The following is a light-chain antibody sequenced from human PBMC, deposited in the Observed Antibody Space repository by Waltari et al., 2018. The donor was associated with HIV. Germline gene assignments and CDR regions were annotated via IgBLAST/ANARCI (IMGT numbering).Light chain of an antibody. V-gene: IGLV7-46*01. CDR2: DSN. Sequence: QPVVTQEPSLTVSPGETVILTCASSTGVFTRGHCPYWFQVRPGHAPKTFIFDSNNRYSCTPARFAGSFVGGKAALTLTGAQPEDESNYYCLLTYGEDVVFGGGTKLTVL. J-gene: IGLJ2*01. CDR1: TGVFTRGHC. CDR3: LLTYGEDVV.